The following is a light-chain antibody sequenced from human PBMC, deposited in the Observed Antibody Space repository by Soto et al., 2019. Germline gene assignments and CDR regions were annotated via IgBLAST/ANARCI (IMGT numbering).Light chain of an antibody. CDR2: AAS. CDR1: QSISSY. CDR3: QQSYSTPYT. Sequence: DIQMTXSPSSLSASXXXRVTITCRASQSISSYLNWYQQKPGKAPKLLIYAASSLQSGVPSRFSGSGSGTDFTLTISSLQPEDFATYYCQQSYSTPYTFGQGTKLEIK. V-gene: IGKV1-39*01. J-gene: IGKJ2*01.